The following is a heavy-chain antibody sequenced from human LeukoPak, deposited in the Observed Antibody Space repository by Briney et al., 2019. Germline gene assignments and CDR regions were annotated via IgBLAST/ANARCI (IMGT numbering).Heavy chain of an antibody. Sequence: GGSLRLSCAASGFTFSDHYMHWVRQAPGKGLEWVSSITSSSDYIYYADSVKGRFTVSRDNAKNSLYLQMNSLRAEDTAVCYCARSITMIVDWFDPWGQGTLVTVSS. CDR2: ITSSSDYI. CDR1: GFTFSDHY. J-gene: IGHJ5*02. V-gene: IGHV3-21*01. CDR3: ARSITMIVDWFDP. D-gene: IGHD3-22*01.